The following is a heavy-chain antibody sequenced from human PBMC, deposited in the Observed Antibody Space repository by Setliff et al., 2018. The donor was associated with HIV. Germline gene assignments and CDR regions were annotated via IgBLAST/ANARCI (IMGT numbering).Heavy chain of an antibody. J-gene: IGHJ4*02. CDR3: ARVGERWLQFYYFDN. CDR2: INPSGGST. V-gene: IGHV1-46*01. CDR1: GYTLTELS. Sequence: ASVKVSCKVSGYTLTELSRHWVRQAPGKGLEWMGVINPSGGSTSYAQKFQGRVTMTRGTSTGTVYMELRSLRSEDTAVYYCARVGERWLQFYYFDNWGQGTLVTSPQ. D-gene: IGHD5-12*01.